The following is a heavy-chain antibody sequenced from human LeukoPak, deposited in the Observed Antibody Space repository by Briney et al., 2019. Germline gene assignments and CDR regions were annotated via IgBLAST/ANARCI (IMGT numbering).Heavy chain of an antibody. CDR1: GYTFTSYD. D-gene: IGHD6-13*01. V-gene: IGHV1-8*01. J-gene: IGHJ6*03. Sequence: GASVTVSCKASGYTFTSYDINWVRQATGQGLEWMGWMNLNSGNTGYAQKFQGRVTMTRNTSISTAYMELSSLRSEDTAVYYCARGTLYSSSWYYYYYMDVWGKGTTVTVSS. CDR2: MNLNSGNT. CDR3: ARGTLYSSSWYYYYYMDV.